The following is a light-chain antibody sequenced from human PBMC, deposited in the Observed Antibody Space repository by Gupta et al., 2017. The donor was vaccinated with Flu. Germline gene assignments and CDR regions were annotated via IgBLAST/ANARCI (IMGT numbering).Light chain of an antibody. J-gene: IGKJ4*01. CDR3: QQRSNWPPGSLT. CDR2: DTS. Sequence: EIVLTQSPATLSLSPGERATLSCRASQSVSSYLAWYQQKPGQAPRLLIYDTSNRATGIPARFSGSGSGTYFTLTISSLEPEDFAVYYCQQRSNWPPGSLTFGGGTKVEIK. V-gene: IGKV3-11*01. CDR1: QSVSSY.